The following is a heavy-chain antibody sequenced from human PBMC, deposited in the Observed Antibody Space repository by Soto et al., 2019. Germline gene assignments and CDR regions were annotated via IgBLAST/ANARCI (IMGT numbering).Heavy chain of an antibody. D-gene: IGHD3-9*01. CDR2: IYYSGST. V-gene: IGHV4-59*01. CDR1: GGSISSYY. CDR3: ASGEYYDILTGYYTGYAFDI. Sequence: SETLSLTCTVSGGSISSYYWSWIRQPPGKGLEWIGYIYYSGSTNYNPSLKSRVTISVDTSKNQFSLKLSSVTAADTAVYYCASGEYYDILTGYYTGYAFDIWGQGTMVTVSS. J-gene: IGHJ3*02.